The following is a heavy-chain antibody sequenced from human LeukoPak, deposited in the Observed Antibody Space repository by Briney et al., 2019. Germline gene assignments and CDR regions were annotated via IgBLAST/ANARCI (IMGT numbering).Heavy chain of an antibody. Sequence: SETLSLTCAVSGGSISSGGYSWSWIRQPPGKGLEWIGYIYHSGSTYYNPSLKSRVTISVDRSKNQFSLKLSSVTAADTAVYYCARGGVVAATGDAFDIWGQGTMVTVSS. J-gene: IGHJ3*02. V-gene: IGHV4-30-2*01. CDR2: IYHSGST. D-gene: IGHD2-15*01. CDR1: GGSISSGGYS. CDR3: ARGGVVAATGDAFDI.